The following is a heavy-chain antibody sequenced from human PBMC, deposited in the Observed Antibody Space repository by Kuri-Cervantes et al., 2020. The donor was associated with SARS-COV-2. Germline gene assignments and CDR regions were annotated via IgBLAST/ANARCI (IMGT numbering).Heavy chain of an antibody. CDR1: GFTFSSYE. CDR3: NRRYCSSTSCSEAFDI. Sequence: GGSLRLSCAASGFTFSSYEMNWVRQAPGKGLEWVSYISSSSSYIHYADSVKGRFTISRDNAKNSLYLQMNSLRAEDTAVYYCNRRYCSSTSCSEAFDIWGQGTMVTVSS. CDR2: ISSSSSYI. J-gene: IGHJ3*02. V-gene: IGHV3-21*05. D-gene: IGHD2-2*01.